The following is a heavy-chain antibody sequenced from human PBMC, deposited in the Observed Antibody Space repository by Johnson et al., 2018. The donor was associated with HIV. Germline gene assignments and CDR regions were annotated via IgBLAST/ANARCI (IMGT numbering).Heavy chain of an antibody. CDR1: GFTFSSSG. J-gene: IGHJ3*01. CDR2: IWYDGTNE. CDR3: ARVGASRFDAFHV. D-gene: IGHD3-16*01. Sequence: QVQLVESGGGVVQPERSLKLSCAASGFTFSSSGMLWVRQAPGKGLEWVAVIWYDGTNEYSADSVKGRFTISRDNSKNTLYVQMNSLRDEDTAVYYCARVGASRFDAFHVWGQGTMVTVSS. V-gene: IGHV3-33*01.